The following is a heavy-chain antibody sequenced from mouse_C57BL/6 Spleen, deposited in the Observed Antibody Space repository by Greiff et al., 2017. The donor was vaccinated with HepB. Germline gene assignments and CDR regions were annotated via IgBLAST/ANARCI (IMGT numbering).Heavy chain of an antibody. CDR1: GFNIKDDY. CDR2: IDPENGDT. Sequence: VQLKQSGAELVRPGASVKLSCTASGFNIKDDYMHWVKQRPEQGLEWIGWIDPENGDTEYASKFQGKATITADTSSNTAYLQLSSLTSEDTAVYYCTTDYYGSSEDFDYWGQGTTLTVSS. CDR3: TTDYYGSSEDFDY. V-gene: IGHV14-4*01. D-gene: IGHD1-1*01. J-gene: IGHJ2*01.